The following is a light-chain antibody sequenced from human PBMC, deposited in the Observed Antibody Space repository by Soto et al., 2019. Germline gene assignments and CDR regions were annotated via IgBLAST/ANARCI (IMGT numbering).Light chain of an antibody. V-gene: IGKV3-11*01. Sequence: IRVTLSPATXSATKQKRATRSCRASQSVSSNLAWYQKKTGKANRXLXXXASNRANGIPDRLRGRGSGTEFTLKISRRETEDFAVYYCKQRSKWPQEITFGQGTRLEI. CDR2: XAS. CDR1: QSVSSN. CDR3: KQRSKWPQEIT. J-gene: IGKJ5*01.